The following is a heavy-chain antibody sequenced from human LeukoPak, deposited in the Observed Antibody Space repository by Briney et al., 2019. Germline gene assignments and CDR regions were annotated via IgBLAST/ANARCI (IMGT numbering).Heavy chain of an antibody. CDR2: ISYDGSNK. D-gene: IGHD1-26*01. Sequence: GGSLRLSCAASGFTFSSYGMHWVRQAPGKGLEWVAVISYDGSNKYHADSVKGRFTISRDNSKNTLYLQMNSLRAEDTAVYYCAKSVGATSLAIDYWGQGTLVTVSS. CDR3: AKSVGATSLAIDY. CDR1: GFTFSSYG. J-gene: IGHJ4*02. V-gene: IGHV3-30*18.